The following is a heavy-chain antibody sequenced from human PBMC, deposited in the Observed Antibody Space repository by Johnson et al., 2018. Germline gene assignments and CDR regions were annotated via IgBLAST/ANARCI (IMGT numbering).Heavy chain of an antibody. CDR3: ARSHYDSSVAFDI. J-gene: IGHJ3*02. CDR2: IGTDGDT. Sequence: VRLVQSGGGLVQHRGSLRLSCAASGFTFSSYDMHWVRQATGKGLEWVSAIGTDGDTYYPGSVKGRFTISRENAKNSLYLQMTGLRAGDTAVYYCARSHYDSSVAFDIWGQGTMVTVSS. CDR1: GFTFSSYD. V-gene: IGHV3-13*01. D-gene: IGHD3-22*01.